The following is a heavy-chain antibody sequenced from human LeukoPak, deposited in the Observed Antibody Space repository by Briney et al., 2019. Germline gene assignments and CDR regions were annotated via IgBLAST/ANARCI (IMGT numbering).Heavy chain of an antibody. D-gene: IGHD3-10*01. CDR2: IWYDGSNK. CDR1: GFTFSSYA. J-gene: IGHJ6*03. V-gene: IGHV3-33*06. Sequence: PGGSLRRSCAASGFTFSSYAMSWVRQAPGKGLEWVAVIWYDGSNKYYADSVKGRFTISRDNSKNTLYLQMNSLRAEDTAVYYCAKDPVHGEYGSDHMDVWGKGTTVTVSS. CDR3: AKDPVHGEYGSDHMDV.